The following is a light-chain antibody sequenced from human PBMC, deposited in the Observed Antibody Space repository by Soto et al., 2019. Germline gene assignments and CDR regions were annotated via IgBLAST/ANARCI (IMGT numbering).Light chain of an antibody. J-gene: IGKJ5*01. CDR3: QQLNIDSYPIT. CDR1: QGISSY. V-gene: IGKV1-9*01. CDR2: AAS. Sequence: PLTPSPSSPFSSLRDKNPITFPGTQGISSYLAWFQQKPGKAPKLLIYAASTLQSGVPSRFSGSGSGTDFTLTISSLQPEDFATYYCQQLNIDSYPITFGQGTRLEIK.